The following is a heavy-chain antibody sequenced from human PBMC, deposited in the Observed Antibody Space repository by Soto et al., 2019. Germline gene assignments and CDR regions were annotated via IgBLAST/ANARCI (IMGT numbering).Heavy chain of an antibody. V-gene: IGHV4-31*03. CDR2: IYFSGRG. J-gene: IGHJ4*02. Sequence: VQLQESGPGLVKPSQTLSLTYTVSGGSIGSGGYFWSWIRQHPGKGLEWIGNIYFSGRGYYNPSLESRVAISVDTSKNQFTLKVTSVTAADTAIYYCARFAKEENPKVQAWYAFDFWGQGTLVTVSS. D-gene: IGHD6-13*01. CDR3: ARFAKEENPKVQAWYAFDF. CDR1: GGSIGSGGYF.